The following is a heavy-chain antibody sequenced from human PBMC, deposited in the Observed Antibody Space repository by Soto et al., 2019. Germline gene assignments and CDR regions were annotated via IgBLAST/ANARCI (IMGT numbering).Heavy chain of an antibody. CDR3: ARRKSGSYARGLFDY. J-gene: IGHJ4*02. Sequence: QLQLQESGPGLVKPSETLSLTCTVSGGSISSSSYYWGWIRQPPGKGLEWIGSIYYSGSTYYNPSLKSRVTTSVDTSKNQFSLKLSSVTAADTAVYYCARRKSGSYARGLFDYWGQGTLVTVSS. CDR1: GGSISSSSYY. V-gene: IGHV4-39*01. D-gene: IGHD1-26*01. CDR2: IYYSGST.